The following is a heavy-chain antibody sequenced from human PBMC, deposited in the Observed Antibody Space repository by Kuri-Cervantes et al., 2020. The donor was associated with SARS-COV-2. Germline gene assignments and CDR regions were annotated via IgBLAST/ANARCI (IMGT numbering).Heavy chain of an antibody. CDR1: GFTFSSYA. V-gene: IGHV3-23*01. CDR3: ARGEGKDYYDSGLNWFDP. Sequence: GESLKISCAASGFTFSSYAMSWVRQAPGKGLEWASAISGSGGSTYYADSVKGRFTISRDNSKNTLYLQMNSLRAEDTAVYYCARGEGKDYYDSGLNWFDPWGQGTLVTVSS. D-gene: IGHD3-22*01. CDR2: ISGSGGST. J-gene: IGHJ5*02.